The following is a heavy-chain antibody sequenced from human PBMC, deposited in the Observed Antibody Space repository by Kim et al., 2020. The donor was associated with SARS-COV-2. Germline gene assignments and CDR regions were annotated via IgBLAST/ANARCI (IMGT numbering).Heavy chain of an antibody. D-gene: IGHD6-13*01. CDR3: ARALYSSLLDY. CDR2: NK. V-gene: IGHV3-30-3*01. J-gene: IGHJ4*02. Sequence: NKYYADSVKGRFTISRDNSKNTLYLQMNSLRAEDTAVYYCARALYSSLLDYWGQGTLVTVSS.